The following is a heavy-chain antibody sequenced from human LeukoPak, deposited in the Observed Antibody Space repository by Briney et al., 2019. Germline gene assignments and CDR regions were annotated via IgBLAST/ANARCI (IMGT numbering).Heavy chain of an antibody. D-gene: IGHD3-10*01. V-gene: IGHV3-30*18. J-gene: IGHJ6*03. CDR1: GFTFSTYG. CDR3: AKAFGTDYYYYYMDV. Sequence: GRSLRLSCAASGFTFSTYGMHWVRQAPGKGLEWVAVKWYGGSKKYYADSVKGRFTISRDNSKNTLYLQMYSLRAEDTAVYYCAKAFGTDYYYYYMDVWGKGTTVTVSS. CDR2: KWYGGSKK.